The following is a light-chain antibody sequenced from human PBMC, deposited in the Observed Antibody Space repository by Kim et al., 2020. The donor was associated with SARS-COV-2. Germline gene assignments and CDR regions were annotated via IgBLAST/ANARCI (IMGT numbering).Light chain of an antibody. Sequence: PGESATLSCRASQSVSTYLAWYQQKPGQAPRLLIYDASNRATRIPDRFSGSWSGTDFTLTISSLESEDFAVYYCQQRSNWPPALTFGGGTKVDIK. CDR1: QSVSTY. CDR2: DAS. V-gene: IGKV3-11*01. CDR3: QQRSNWPPALT. J-gene: IGKJ4*01.